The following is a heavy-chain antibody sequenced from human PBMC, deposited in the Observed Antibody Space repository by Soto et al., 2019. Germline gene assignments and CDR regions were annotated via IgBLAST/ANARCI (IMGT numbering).Heavy chain of an antibody. J-gene: IGHJ4*02. V-gene: IGHV1-69*13. CDR3: AREERYYGSGSHNFDY. D-gene: IGHD3-10*01. CDR1: GGTFSSYA. CDR2: IIPIFGTA. Sequence: SVKVSCKASGGTFSSYAISWVRQAPGQGLEWMGGIIPIFGTANYAQKFQGRVTITADESTSTAYMELSSLRSEDTAVYYCAREERYYGSGSHNFDYWGQGTLVTVSS.